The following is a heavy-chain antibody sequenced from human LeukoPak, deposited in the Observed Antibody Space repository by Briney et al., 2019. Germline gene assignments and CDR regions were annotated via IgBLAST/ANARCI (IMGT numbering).Heavy chain of an antibody. CDR2: ISWNSGSI. CDR3: AKDLSMVRGVIITEARYYYGMDV. J-gene: IGHJ6*02. D-gene: IGHD3-10*01. V-gene: IGHV3-9*01. CDR1: GFTFDDYA. Sequence: GGSLRLSCAASGFTFDDYAMHWVRQAPGKGLEWVSGISWNSGSIGYADSVKGRFTISRDNAKNSLYLQMNSLRAEDTALYYCAKDLSMVRGVIITEARYYYGMDVWGQGTTVTVSS.